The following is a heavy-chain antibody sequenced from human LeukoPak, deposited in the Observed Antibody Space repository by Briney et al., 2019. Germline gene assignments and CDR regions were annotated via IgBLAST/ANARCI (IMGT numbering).Heavy chain of an antibody. V-gene: IGHV3-48*01. J-gene: IGHJ3*02. D-gene: IGHD2-21*02. CDR1: GFTFSSYS. CDR3: AKDSYQGDWGLDVFDI. Sequence: PGGSLRHSCAASGFTFSSYSMSWVRQAPGKGLEWVSFISSSSNTKYNADSVKGRFTISRDNAKNSLNLQMNSLRAEDTAVYYCAKDSYQGDWGLDVFDIWGQGTMVTVSS. CDR2: ISSSSNTK.